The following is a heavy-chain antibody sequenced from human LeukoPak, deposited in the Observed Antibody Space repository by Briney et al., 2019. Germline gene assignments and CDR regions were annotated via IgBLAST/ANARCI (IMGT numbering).Heavy chain of an antibody. CDR2: ISYDGSNK. CDR1: RFTFNNYP. D-gene: IGHD3-9*01. J-gene: IGHJ5*02. CDR3: ARERTPKYDILTGYYGDFDP. Sequence: GGSLRLSCAGSRFTFNNYPFHWVRQAPGKGLEWVAVISYDGSNKFYVDSVKGRFTISRDNSQNTLYLQMNILRPEDTAVYYCARERTPKYDILTGYYGDFDPWGQGTLVTVSS. V-gene: IGHV3-30-3*01.